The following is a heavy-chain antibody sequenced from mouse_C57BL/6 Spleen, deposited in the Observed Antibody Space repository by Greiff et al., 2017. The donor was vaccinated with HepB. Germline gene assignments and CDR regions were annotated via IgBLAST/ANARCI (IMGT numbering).Heavy chain of an antibody. CDR1: GYSFTGYY. V-gene: IGHV1-42*01. CDR2: INPSTGGT. J-gene: IGHJ3*01. D-gene: IGHD2-4*01. CDR3: ARSGYDYGRFFAY. Sequence: EVKLQQSGPELVKPGASVKISCKASGYSFTGYYMNWVKQSPEKSLEWIGEINPSTGGTTYNQKFKAKATLTVDKSSSTAYMQLKSLTSEDSAVYYCARSGYDYGRFFAYWGQGTLVTVSA.